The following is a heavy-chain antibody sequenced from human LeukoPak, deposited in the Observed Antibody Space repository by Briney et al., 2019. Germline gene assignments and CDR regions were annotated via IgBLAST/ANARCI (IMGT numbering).Heavy chain of an antibody. CDR1: GYTFTGYY. CDR3: SITMVRGVIYHPLDY. CDR2: INPNSGGT. Sequence: GASVKVSCKASGYTFTGYYMHWVRQAPGQGLEWMGWINPNSGGTNYAQKFQGRVTMTRDTSISTAYMELSRLRSDDTAVYYCSITMVRGVIYHPLDYWGQGTLVTVSS. J-gene: IGHJ4*02. D-gene: IGHD3-10*01. V-gene: IGHV1-2*02.